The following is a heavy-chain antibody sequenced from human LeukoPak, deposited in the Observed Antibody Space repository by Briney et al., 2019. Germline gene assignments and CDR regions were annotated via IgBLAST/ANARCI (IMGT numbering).Heavy chain of an antibody. CDR2: IRGDGSMT. J-gene: IGHJ4*02. V-gene: IGHV3-74*01. Sequence: PGGSLRLSCAASEFTFSAYWMHWVRQAPGKGLVWVSRIRGDGSMTNYADSVKGRFTISRDNAKNTLYLQMNSLRAEDTAVYYCAKLTTSWGQGTLVTVSS. CDR3: AKLTTS. D-gene: IGHD4-11*01. CDR1: EFTFSAYW.